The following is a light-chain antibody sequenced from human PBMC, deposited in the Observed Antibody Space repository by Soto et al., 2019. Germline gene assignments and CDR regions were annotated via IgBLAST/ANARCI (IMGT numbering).Light chain of an antibody. CDR1: QSVSSN. CDR2: GAS. J-gene: IGKJ5*01. Sequence: EIVMTQSPATLSVSPGERATLSCRASQSVSSNLAWYQQKPGQAPRLLIYGASTRATGIPARFSGSGSETEFTLPFSCLRSEDFAFYYWQQKNTRPLITCAQGTRLEI. V-gene: IGKV3-15*01. CDR3: QQKNTRPLIT.